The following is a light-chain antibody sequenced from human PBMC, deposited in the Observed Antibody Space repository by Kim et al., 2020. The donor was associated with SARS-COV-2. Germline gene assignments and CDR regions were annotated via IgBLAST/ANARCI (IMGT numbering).Light chain of an antibody. J-gene: IGKJ2*01. Sequence: SPGESATLSCRARQSVSNTVAWYQQKPGQPPRLIIYDAATRASGIPARFSGTGSGTEFTLTISSLQSEDFAVYYCQHYNTCPYTFGQGTKLEIK. CDR2: DAA. CDR3: QHYNTCPYT. V-gene: IGKV3-15*01. CDR1: QSVSNT.